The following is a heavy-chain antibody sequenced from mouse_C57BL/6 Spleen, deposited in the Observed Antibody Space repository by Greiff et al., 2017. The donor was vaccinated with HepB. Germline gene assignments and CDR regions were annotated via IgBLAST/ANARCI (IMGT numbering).Heavy chain of an antibody. CDR1: GYSITSGYY. CDR3: ARRTTVVAPEFAY. CDR2: ISYDGSN. Sequence: EVKLMESGPGLVKPSQSLSLTCSVTGYSITSGYYWNWIRQFPGNKLEWMGYISYDGSNNYNPSLKNRISITRDTSKNQFFLKLNSVTTEDTATYYCARRTTVVAPEFAYWGQGTLVTVSA. V-gene: IGHV3-6*01. D-gene: IGHD1-1*01. J-gene: IGHJ3*01.